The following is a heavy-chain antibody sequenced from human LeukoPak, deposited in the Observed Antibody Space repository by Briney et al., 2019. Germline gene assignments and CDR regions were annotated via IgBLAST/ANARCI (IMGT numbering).Heavy chain of an antibody. CDR3: ASRSDYGDPWYFDY. CDR1: GGTFSSYA. Sequence: GASVKVSCKASGGTFSSYAISWVRQAPGQGLEWTGGIIPIFGTANYAQKFQGRVTITADESTSTAYMELSSLRSEDTAVYCCASRSDYGDPWYFDYWGQGTLVTVSS. V-gene: IGHV1-69*13. D-gene: IGHD4-17*01. CDR2: IIPIFGTA. J-gene: IGHJ4*02.